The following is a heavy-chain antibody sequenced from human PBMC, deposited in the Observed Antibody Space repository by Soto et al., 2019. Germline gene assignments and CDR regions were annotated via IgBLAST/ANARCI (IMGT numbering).Heavy chain of an antibody. J-gene: IGHJ5*02. V-gene: IGHV4-34*01. CDR3: ARGQDIVVVPAGNWFDP. D-gene: IGHD2-2*01. Sequence: RASETLSLTCAVYGGSFSGYYWSWIRQPPGKGLEWIGEINHSGSTNYNPSLKSRVTISVDTSKNQFSLKLSSVTAADTAVYYCARGQDIVVVPAGNWFDPWGQGTLVTVSS. CDR2: INHSGST. CDR1: GGSFSGYY.